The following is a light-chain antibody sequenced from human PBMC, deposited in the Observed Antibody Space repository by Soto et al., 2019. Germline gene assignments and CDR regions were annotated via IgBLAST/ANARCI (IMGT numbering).Light chain of an antibody. CDR3: QQYVSTPLT. J-gene: IGKJ4*01. V-gene: IGKV3-20*01. Sequence: EIVLTQSPGTLSLSPGERAALSCRASQSVSNYLAWYQQKPGQAPRLLIYGASSRATGIPDRFSGSGSGTDFTLTISRLEPEDFAVYYCQQYVSTPLTFGGGTKVDIK. CDR2: GAS. CDR1: QSVSNY.